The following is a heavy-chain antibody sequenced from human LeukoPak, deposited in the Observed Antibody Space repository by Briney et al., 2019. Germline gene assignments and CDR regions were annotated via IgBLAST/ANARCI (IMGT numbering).Heavy chain of an antibody. CDR1: GYTLTELS. D-gene: IGHD2-2*01. CDR3: AREYCSSTSCYNKRNWFDP. Sequence: SVNVSCKVSGYTLTELSMHWVRQAPGKGLEWMGGIIPIFGTTNYAQKFQGRVTITADESTSTAYMELSSLRSEDTAVYYCAREYCSSTSCYNKRNWFDPWGQGTLVTVSS. V-gene: IGHV1-69*13. CDR2: IIPIFGTT. J-gene: IGHJ5*02.